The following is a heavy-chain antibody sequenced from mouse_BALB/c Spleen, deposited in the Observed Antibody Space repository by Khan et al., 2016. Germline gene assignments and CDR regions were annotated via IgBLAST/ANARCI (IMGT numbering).Heavy chain of an antibody. V-gene: IGHV1S135*01. D-gene: IGHD1-1*01. CDR1: GYSITDYN. Sequence: VQLQQSGPELVKPGASVKVSCKASGYSITDYNMYWVKQSHGKSLEWIGYIDPYNGGTSYNQKFKDKATLTVDKSSSTAFMHLIRLTSEESAVYYCARDYYGSSYVTWFAYWGQGTLVTVSA. CDR3: ARDYYGSSYVTWFAY. J-gene: IGHJ3*01. CDR2: IDPYNGGT.